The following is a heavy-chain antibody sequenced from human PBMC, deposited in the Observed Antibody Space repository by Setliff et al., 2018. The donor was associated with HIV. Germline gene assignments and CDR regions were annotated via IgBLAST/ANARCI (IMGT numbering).Heavy chain of an antibody. CDR2: VSPYNDDR. CDR3: ASKGGSENYPDSDAFDI. V-gene: IGHV1-18*01. CDR1: GYTFSKYG. Sequence: ASVKVSCKTSGYTFSKYGISWVRQAPGQGLEWVGWVSPYNDDRNYGQKFQARVTMTRDSSTSTVYLELRSLRSEDTAVYFCASKGGSENYPDSDAFDIWGQGTLVTVSS. J-gene: IGHJ3*02. D-gene: IGHD3-10*01.